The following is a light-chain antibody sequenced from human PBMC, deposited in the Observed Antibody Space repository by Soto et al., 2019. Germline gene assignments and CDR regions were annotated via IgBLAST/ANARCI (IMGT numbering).Light chain of an antibody. CDR3: SAYTTDNTLVV. CDR1: SSDVGGYNY. Sequence: QSALTQPASESGSPGQSITISCTGTSSDVGGYNYVSWYQQHPGRAPKLIIYEVSNRPSGVSNRFSGSKSGNTASLAISGLQPEDEADYYCSAYTTDNTLVVFGGGTKLTVL. V-gene: IGLV2-14*01. J-gene: IGLJ2*01. CDR2: EVS.